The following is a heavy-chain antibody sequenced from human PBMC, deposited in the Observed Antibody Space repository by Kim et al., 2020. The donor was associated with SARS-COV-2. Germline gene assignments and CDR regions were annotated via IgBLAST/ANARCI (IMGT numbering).Heavy chain of an antibody. CDR3: ARTSLSSPTTSTYDY. V-gene: IGHV4-31*03. J-gene: IGHJ4*02. D-gene: IGHD4-4*01. CDR2: IYYSGST. CDR1: GGSISSGGYY. Sequence: SETLSLTCTVSGGSISSGGYYWSWIRQHPGKGLEWIGYIYYSGSTYYTPSLKSRVTISVDTSKNQLSLRLSSVTAADTAVYYCARTSLSSPTTSTYDYWGQGTLVTVSS.